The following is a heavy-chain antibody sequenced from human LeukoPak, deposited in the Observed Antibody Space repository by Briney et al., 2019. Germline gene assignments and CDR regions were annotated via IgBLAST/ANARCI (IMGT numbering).Heavy chain of an antibody. CDR1: GFTFSSYW. D-gene: IGHD6-13*01. CDR2: IKQDGSEK. CDR3: ARGGSSWSFDY. Sequence: GGSLRLSRAASGFTFSSYWMSWVRQAPGKGLEWVANIKQDGSEKYYVDSVKGRFTISRDNAKNSLYLQMNSLRAEDTAVYYCARGGSSWSFDYWGQGTLVTVSS. V-gene: IGHV3-7*03. J-gene: IGHJ4*02.